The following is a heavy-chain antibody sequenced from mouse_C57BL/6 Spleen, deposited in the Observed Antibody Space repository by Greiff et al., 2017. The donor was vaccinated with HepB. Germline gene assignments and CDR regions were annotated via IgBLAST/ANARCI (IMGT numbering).Heavy chain of an antibody. J-gene: IGHJ2*01. CDR1: GYTFTDYY. D-gene: IGHD2-4*01. V-gene: IGHV1-19*01. Sequence: EVKLQESGPVLVKPGASVKMSCKASGYTFTDYYMNWVKQSHGKSLEWIGVINPYNGGTSYNQKFKGKATLTVDKSSSTAYMELNSLTSEDSAVYYCASFYYDYDEGDFDYWGQGTTLTVSS. CDR3: ASFYYDYDEGDFDY. CDR2: INPYNGGT.